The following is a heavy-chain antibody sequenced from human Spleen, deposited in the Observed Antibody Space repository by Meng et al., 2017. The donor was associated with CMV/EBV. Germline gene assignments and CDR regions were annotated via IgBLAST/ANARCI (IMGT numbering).Heavy chain of an antibody. CDR3: ARGSRSGVVGTTVDY. J-gene: IGHJ4*02. D-gene: IGHD5-12*01. CDR2: ISYDGNNK. Sequence: EFTFRSDAMHWVSQAPGKGLEWVAVISYDGNNKFYADSVKSRFTLSRDNSRNTLYLQMNSLRDEDTAVYHCARGSRSGVVGTTVDYWGQGTLVTVSS. V-gene: IGHV3-30-3*01. CDR1: EFTFRSDA.